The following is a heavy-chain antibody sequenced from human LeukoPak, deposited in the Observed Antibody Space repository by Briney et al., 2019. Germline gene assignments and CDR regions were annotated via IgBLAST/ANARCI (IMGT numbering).Heavy chain of an antibody. V-gene: IGHV3-48*04. Sequence: PGGSLRLSCAASGFTFSSYSMNWVRQAPGKGLEWVSYISSSSSTIYYADSVKGRFTISRDNAKNSLYLQMNSLRAEDTAVYYCARAMRLWYSSSYVSGYWGQGTLVTVSS. CDR2: ISSSSSTI. CDR3: ARAMRLWYSSSYVSGY. CDR1: GFTFSSYS. J-gene: IGHJ4*02. D-gene: IGHD6-6*01.